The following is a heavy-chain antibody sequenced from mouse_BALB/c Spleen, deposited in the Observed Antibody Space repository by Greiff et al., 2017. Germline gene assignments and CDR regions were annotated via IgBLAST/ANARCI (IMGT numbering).Heavy chain of an antibody. CDR2: ISSGGSYT. CDR1: GFTFSSYT. D-gene: IGHD2-4*01. Sequence: EVKLVESGGGLVKPGGSLKLSCAASGFTFSSYTMSWVRQTPEKRLEWVATISSGGSYTYYPDSVKGRFTISRDNAKNTLYLQMSSLKSEDTAMYYCTRDQGITTNWFAYWGQGTLVTVSA. CDR3: TRDQGITTNWFAY. J-gene: IGHJ3*01. V-gene: IGHV5-6-4*01.